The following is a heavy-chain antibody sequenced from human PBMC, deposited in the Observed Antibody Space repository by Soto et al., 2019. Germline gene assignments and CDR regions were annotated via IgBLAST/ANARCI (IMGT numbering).Heavy chain of an antibody. D-gene: IGHD5-18*01. Sequence: HPGGSLRLSCAASGFTFTTYWMHWVRQAPGKGLVWVSCINKDGSTTRYADSVKGRFTVSRDIAKNTLYLQMSSLRVEDTAVYYCARGWDTTNFDPWGQGTLVTVSS. CDR3: ARGWDTTNFDP. CDR1: GFTFTTYW. V-gene: IGHV3-74*01. J-gene: IGHJ5*02. CDR2: INKDGSTT.